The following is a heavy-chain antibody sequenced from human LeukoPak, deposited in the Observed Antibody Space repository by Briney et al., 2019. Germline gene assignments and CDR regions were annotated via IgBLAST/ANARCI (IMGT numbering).Heavy chain of an antibody. CDR1: GVSISGSYYY. J-gene: IGHJ6*03. Sequence: SETLSLTCAVSGVSISGSYYYWGWIRQPPGKGLEWIGEINHSGSTNYNPSLKSRVTISVDTSKNQFSLKLSSVTAADTAVYYCARLYGSGRRYYYYYYMDVWGKGTTVTISS. D-gene: IGHD3-10*01. V-gene: IGHV4-39*07. CDR2: INHSGST. CDR3: ARLYGSGRRYYYYYYMDV.